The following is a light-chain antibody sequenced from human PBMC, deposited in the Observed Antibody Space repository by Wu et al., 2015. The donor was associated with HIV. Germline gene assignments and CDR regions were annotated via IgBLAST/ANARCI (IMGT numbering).Light chain of an antibody. CDR2: GTS. Sequence: AIQIIQSPSSLSASTGDTVNITCQASQHIRSSLAWYRQKPGEVPELLIYGTSNLHRGVPSRFSGSGSGTAFTLTINCLQSEDLATFYCQQYDTFPLTFGRGTEGGHQT. V-gene: IGKV1-8*01. CDR3: QQYDTFPLT. J-gene: IGKJ4*01. CDR1: QHIRSS.